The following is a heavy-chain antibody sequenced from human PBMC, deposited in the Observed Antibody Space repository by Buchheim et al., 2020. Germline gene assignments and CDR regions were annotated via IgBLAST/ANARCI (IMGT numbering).Heavy chain of an antibody. V-gene: IGHV1-2*04. CDR2: INPNSGGT. CDR3: ARGFIVVVPAATHISPIAAAGTGPYYYGMDV. J-gene: IGHJ6*02. CDR1: GYTFTGYY. D-gene: IGHD2-2*01. Sequence: QVQLVQSGAEVKKPGASVKVSCKASGYTFTGYYMHWVRQAPGQGLEWMGWINPNSGGTNYAQKFQGWVTMTRDTSISTAYMELSRLRSDDTAVYYCARGFIVVVPAATHISPIAAAGTGPYYYGMDVWGQGTT.